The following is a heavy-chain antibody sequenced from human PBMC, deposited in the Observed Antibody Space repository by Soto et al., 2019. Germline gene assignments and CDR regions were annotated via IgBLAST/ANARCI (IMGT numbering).Heavy chain of an antibody. J-gene: IGHJ4*02. V-gene: IGHV3-66*01. CDR1: GFTVSSNF. CDR3: ASRRNPYGAYDY. D-gene: IGHD4-17*01. Sequence: EVPLVVSGGGLVQPGGSLRLSCAASGFTVSSNFMSWVRQAPGKGLEWVSIIYSDGSTYYADSVKGRFTISRDNSKSTLYLQMNSLRADDTAVYYCASRRNPYGAYDYWGQGTLVTVSS. CDR2: IYSDGST.